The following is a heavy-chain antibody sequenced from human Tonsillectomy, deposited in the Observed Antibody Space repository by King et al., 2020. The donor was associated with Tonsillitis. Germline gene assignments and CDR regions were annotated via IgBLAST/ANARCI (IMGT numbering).Heavy chain of an antibody. CDR3: AKLLRIAAVAYSSYDS. CDR1: DFAFSDFW. D-gene: IGHD3-10*01. CDR2: MNQDAGRI. Sequence: VQLVESGGGLVQPGGSLRLSCAASDFAFSDFWMTWVRQAPGKGLEGVAEMNQDAGRIYYVDSVRGRFTISRDNANNILYLEMTGLSAEDTAVYYCAKLLRIAAVAYSSYDSWGQGTLVTVSS. J-gene: IGHJ4*01. V-gene: IGHV3-7*01.